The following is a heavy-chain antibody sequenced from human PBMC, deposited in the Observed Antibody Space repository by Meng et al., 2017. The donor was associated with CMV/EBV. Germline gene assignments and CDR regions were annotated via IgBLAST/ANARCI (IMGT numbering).Heavy chain of an antibody. Sequence: SETLSLTCTVSGDSISSGDYYWSWIRQPPGKGLEWIGYIYYSGSTYYNPSLKSRVTISVDTSKNQFSLKLSSVTAADTAVYYCARGISFNFGVVTLYYYYGMDVWGQGTTVTVS. CDR1: GDSISSGDYY. CDR2: IYYSGST. D-gene: IGHD3-3*01. J-gene: IGHJ6*02. V-gene: IGHV4-30-4*08. CDR3: ARGISFNFGVVTLYYYYGMDV.